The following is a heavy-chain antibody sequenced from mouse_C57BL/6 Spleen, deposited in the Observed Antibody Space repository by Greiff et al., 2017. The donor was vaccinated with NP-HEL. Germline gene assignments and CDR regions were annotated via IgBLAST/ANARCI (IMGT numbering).Heavy chain of an antibody. CDR1: GYTFTSYW. CDR3: ASLYYGSLWYFDV. D-gene: IGHD1-1*01. V-gene: IGHV1-64*01. CDR2: IHPNSGST. Sequence: QVQLQQPGAELVKPGASVKLSCKASGYTFTSYWMHWVKQRPGQGLEWIGMIHPNSGSTNYNEKFKSKATLTVDKSSSTAYMQLSSLTSEDSAVYYCASLYYGSLWYFDVWGTGTTVTVSS. J-gene: IGHJ1*03.